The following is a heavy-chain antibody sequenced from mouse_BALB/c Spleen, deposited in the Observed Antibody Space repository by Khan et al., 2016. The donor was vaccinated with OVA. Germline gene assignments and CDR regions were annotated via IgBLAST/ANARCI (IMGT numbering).Heavy chain of an antibody. CDR2: IDPANGDI. D-gene: IGHD1-1*02. V-gene: IGHV14-3*02. CDR1: GFTIKDTY. Sequence: VQLQQSGAELVKPGASVKLSCTASGFTIKDTYIHWVKQRPEQGLEWIGRIDPANGDIKNDSKFQDKATITADTSSNTAYLQLSSLTSEDTAVYYCATRYGNPFAYWGQGTLVSVSA. J-gene: IGHJ3*01. CDR3: ATRYGNPFAY.